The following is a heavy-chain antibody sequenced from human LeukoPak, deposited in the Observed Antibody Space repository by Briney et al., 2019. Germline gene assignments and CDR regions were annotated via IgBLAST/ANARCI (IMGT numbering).Heavy chain of an antibody. D-gene: IGHD4-17*01. CDR2: ISSSSSFI. J-gene: IGHJ4*02. CDR3: ARDSDYGDYGGCDY. Sequence: GGSLRLSCAASGFTFSSYSMNWVRQAPGKGLEWVSSISSSSSFIHYADSVKGRFTISRDNAKNSLYLQMNSLRAEDTAVYYCARDSDYGDYGGCDYWGQGTLVTVSS. V-gene: IGHV3-21*01. CDR1: GFTFSSYS.